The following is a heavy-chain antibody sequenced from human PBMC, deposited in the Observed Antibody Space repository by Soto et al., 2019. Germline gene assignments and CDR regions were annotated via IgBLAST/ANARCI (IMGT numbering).Heavy chain of an antibody. Sequence: GGSLRLSCAASGFTFSSYAMTGVRQAPGKGLEWVSAISGSGGSTYYADSVKGRFTISRDNSKNTLYLQMNSLRAEDTAVYYCAKDSMVYVTNWFDPWGQGTLVTVSS. CDR3: AKDSMVYVTNWFDP. CDR2: ISGSGGST. D-gene: IGHD2-8*01. J-gene: IGHJ5*02. V-gene: IGHV3-23*01. CDR1: GFTFSSYA.